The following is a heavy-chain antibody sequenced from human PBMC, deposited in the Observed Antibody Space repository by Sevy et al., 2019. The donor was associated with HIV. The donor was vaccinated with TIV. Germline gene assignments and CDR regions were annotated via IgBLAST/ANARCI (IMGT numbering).Heavy chain of an antibody. V-gene: IGHV3-53*01. Sequence: GGSLRLSCAASEFTVSSSYMSWVRQAPGKGLEWVSILYSGGSTYYAASVKGRFAVSRANSKNTLYLQMNSLRAEDTAVYYCASAGTGSYRAYFDYWGQGTLVTVSS. D-gene: IGHD1-26*01. CDR3: ASAGTGSYRAYFDY. CDR2: LYSGGST. J-gene: IGHJ4*02. CDR1: EFTVSSSY.